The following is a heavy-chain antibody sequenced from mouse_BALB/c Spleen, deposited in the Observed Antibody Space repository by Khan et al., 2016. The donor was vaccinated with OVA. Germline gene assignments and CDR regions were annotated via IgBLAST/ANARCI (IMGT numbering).Heavy chain of an antibody. J-gene: IGHJ2*01. CDR3: ARRPYSHY. Sequence: QVQLQQSGAELMKPGASVKISCKTTGYTFSSYWIEWVKQRPGHGLEWIGEILPGSGSTNYNEKFKGKATFTADTSANTAQMSLSSLTSEDSDVSYSARRPYSHYWGQGTTLTVSS. CDR1: GYTFSSYW. D-gene: IGHD1-1*01. CDR2: ILPGSGST. V-gene: IGHV1-9*01.